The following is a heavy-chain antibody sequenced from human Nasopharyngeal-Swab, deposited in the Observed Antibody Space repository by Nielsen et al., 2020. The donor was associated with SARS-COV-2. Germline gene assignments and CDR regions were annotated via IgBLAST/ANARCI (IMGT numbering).Heavy chain of an antibody. CDR2: IYPGDSDT. CDR3: ARLVGYCSSTSCYTGWFDP. D-gene: IGHD2-2*02. V-gene: IGHV5-51*01. J-gene: IGHJ5*02. Sequence: VRQMPGKGLEWMGIIYPGDSDTRYSPSFQGQVTVSADKSISTAYLQWSSLKASDTAMYYRARLVGYCSSTSCYTGWFDPWGQGTLVTVSS.